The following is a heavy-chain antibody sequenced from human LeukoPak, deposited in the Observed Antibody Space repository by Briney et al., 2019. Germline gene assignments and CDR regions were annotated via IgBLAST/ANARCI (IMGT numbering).Heavy chain of an antibody. CDR2: ISGSSSFT. J-gene: IGHJ4*02. CDR1: GFTFSDYY. V-gene: IGHV3-11*03. CDR3: ARWFGSGSYYGY. D-gene: IGHD3-10*01. Sequence: GGSLRLSYAASGFTFSDYYMSWIRQAPGKGLEWVSYISGSSSFTKYADSVKGRFTISRDNAKNSLYLQMSSLRAEDTAVYYCARWFGSGSYYGYWGQGTLVTVSS.